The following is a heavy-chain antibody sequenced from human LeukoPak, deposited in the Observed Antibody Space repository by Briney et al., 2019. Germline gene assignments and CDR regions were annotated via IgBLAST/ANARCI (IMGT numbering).Heavy chain of an antibody. CDR3: AKDLDDILTGYSDY. CDR2: ISGSGGST. V-gene: IGHV3-23*01. D-gene: IGHD3-9*01. J-gene: IGHJ4*02. CDR1: GFTFSSYA. Sequence: PGGSLRLSCAASGFTFSSYAMSWVRQAPGKGLEWVSAISGSGGSTYYADSVKGRFTISRDNSKNTLYLQMNSLRAEDTAVYYCAKDLDDILTGYSDYWGQGTLVTVSS.